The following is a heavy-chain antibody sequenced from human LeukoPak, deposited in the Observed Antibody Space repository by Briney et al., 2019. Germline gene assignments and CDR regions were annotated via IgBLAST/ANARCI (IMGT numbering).Heavy chain of an antibody. CDR3: AKDIVVVPAARLDFQH. V-gene: IGHV3-30*18. CDR1: GFTFSSYG. D-gene: IGHD2-2*01. J-gene: IGHJ1*01. Sequence: GSLRLSCAASGFTFSSYGMHWVRQAPGKGLEWVAVISYDGSNKYYADSVKGRFTISRDNSKNTLYLQMNSLRAEDTAVYYCAKDIVVVPAARLDFQHWGQGTLVTVSS. CDR2: ISYDGSNK.